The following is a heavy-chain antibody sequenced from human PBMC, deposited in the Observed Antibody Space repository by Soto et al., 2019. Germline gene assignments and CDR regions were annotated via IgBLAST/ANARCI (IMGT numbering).Heavy chain of an antibody. Sequence: PSETLSLTCTVSGGSISSSSYYWGWIRQPPGKGLEWIGSIYYSGSTYYNPSLKSRVTISVDTSKNQFSLKLSSVTAADTAVYYCARGIFQLWKQQLLHNWFDPWGQGTLVTVSS. J-gene: IGHJ5*02. V-gene: IGHV4-39*01. CDR1: GGSISSSSYY. CDR2: IYYSGST. D-gene: IGHD6-13*01. CDR3: ARGIFQLWKQQLLHNWFDP.